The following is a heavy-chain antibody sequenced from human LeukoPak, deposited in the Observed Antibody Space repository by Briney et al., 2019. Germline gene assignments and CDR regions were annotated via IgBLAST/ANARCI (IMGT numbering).Heavy chain of an antibody. J-gene: IGHJ4*02. CDR2: ISSSSSYI. CDR1: GFTFSSYS. Sequence: PGGPLRLSCAASGFTFSSYSMNWVRQAPGKGLEWVSSISSSSSYIYYADSVKGRFTISRDNDKNSLYLQMNSLRAEDTAVYYCARVGRAARAFDYWGQGTLVTVSS. V-gene: IGHV3-21*01. CDR3: ARVGRAARAFDY. D-gene: IGHD6-6*01.